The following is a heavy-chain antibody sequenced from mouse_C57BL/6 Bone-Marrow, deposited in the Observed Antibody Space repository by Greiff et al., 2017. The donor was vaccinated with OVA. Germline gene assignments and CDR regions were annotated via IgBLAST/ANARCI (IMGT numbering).Heavy chain of an antibody. CDR3: ARRGLYGY. CDR2: IYPRSGNT. CDR1: GYTFTSYG. Sequence: VKLVESGAELARPGASVKLSCKASGYTFTSYGISWVKQRTGQGLEWIGEIYPRSGNTYYNEKFKGKATLTADKSSSTAYMELRSLTSEDSAVYFCARRGLYGYWGQGTTLTVSS. V-gene: IGHV1-81*01. J-gene: IGHJ2*01. D-gene: IGHD3-1*01.